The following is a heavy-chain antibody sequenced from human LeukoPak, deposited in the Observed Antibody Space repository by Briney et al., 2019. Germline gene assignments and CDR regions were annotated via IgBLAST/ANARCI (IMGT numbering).Heavy chain of an antibody. CDR2: ISSSSSTI. CDR1: GFTFSSYS. J-gene: IGHJ4*02. Sequence: PGGSLSLSCAASGFTFSSYSMNWVRQAPGKGLEWVSYISSSSSTIYYADSVKGRFTISRDNAKNSLYLQMNSLRVEDTAVYYCARDYDILTGYFDYWGQGTLVTVSS. D-gene: IGHD3-9*01. V-gene: IGHV3-48*04. CDR3: ARDYDILTGYFDY.